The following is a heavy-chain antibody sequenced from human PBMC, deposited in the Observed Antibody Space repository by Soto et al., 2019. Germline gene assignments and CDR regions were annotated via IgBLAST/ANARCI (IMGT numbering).Heavy chain of an antibody. J-gene: IGHJ4*02. D-gene: IGHD2-15*01. CDR2: ISDSGYTT. CDR3: ANWGYCSGGTCYHDY. CDR1: GFTFSSHA. V-gene: IGHV3-23*01. Sequence: EVQLLESGGGLGQPGGFLRLSCAASGFTFSSHAMSWVRQAPGKGLEWVSTISDSGYTTYYIDSVKGRFTISRDNSKNTVSLQMSSLRVEDSAIYYCANWGYCSGGTCYHDYWGQGTQVTVSS.